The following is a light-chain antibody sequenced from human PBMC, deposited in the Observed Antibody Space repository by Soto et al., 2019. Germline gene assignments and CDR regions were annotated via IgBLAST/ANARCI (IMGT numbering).Light chain of an antibody. Sequence: DIQMTQSPSTLSASVGDRVTITCRASQYIHNYLAWYQQKPGEAPKLLIYEAANLESGVPSRFSGSGTGTEITLTINNLQPDDFATYYVQQSDHYPWTFGQGPRVEI. J-gene: IGKJ1*01. CDR3: QQSDHYPWT. CDR2: EAA. CDR1: QYIHNY. V-gene: IGKV1-5*03.